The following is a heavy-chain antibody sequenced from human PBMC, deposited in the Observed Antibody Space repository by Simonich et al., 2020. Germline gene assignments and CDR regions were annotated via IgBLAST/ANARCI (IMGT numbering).Heavy chain of an antibody. Sequence: QVQLVQSGAEVKKPGASVKVSCKASGYTFTSYGISWVRQAPGQGLEWMGGSCTYNGNKNYAQKLQGRVTMTTATSTSTAYMELRSLRSDDTAVYYCARASRGTWWYYYFDYWGQGTLVAVSS. CDR2: SCTYNGNK. D-gene: IGHD2-15*01. CDR1: GYTFTSYG. CDR3: ARASRGTWWYYYFDY. J-gene: IGHJ4*02. V-gene: IGHV1-18*01.